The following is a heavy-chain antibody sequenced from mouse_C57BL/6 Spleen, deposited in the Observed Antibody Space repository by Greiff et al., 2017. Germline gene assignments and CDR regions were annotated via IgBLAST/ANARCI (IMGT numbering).Heavy chain of an antibody. Sequence: EVKLMESEGGLVQPGSSMKLSCTASGFTFSDYYMAWVRQVPEKGLEWVANINYDGSSTYYLDSLKSRFIISRDNAKNILYLQMSSLKSEDTATYYCAREVGYGSYFDYWGQGTTLTVSS. CDR1: GFTFSDYY. V-gene: IGHV5-16*01. J-gene: IGHJ2*01. D-gene: IGHD1-1*01. CDR2: INYDGSST. CDR3: AREVGYGSYFDY.